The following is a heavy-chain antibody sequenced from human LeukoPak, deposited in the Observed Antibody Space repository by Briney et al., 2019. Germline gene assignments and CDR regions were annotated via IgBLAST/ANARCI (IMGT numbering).Heavy chain of an antibody. CDR3: ARDQYDTWSRRGNFDS. CDR1: GFIFDDYA. J-gene: IGHJ4*02. Sequence: PGGSLRLSCAVSGFIFDDYAMHWVRQSPGKGLEWVSGITWNSGIIVYADSVKGRFIISRDNTKNSLYLQMNSLRAEDTAVFYCARDQYDTWSRRGNFDSWGQGTLVIVSS. D-gene: IGHD3-3*01. CDR2: ITWNSGII. V-gene: IGHV3-9*01.